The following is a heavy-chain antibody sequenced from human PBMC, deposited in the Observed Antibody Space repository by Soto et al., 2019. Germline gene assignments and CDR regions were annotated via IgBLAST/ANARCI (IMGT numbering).Heavy chain of an antibody. J-gene: IGHJ4*02. V-gene: IGHV4-31*03. CDR2: IYYSGST. CDR1: GGSISSGGYY. Sequence: QVQLQESGPGLVKPSQTLSLTCTVSGGSISSGGYYWSWIRQHPGKGLEWIGYIYYSGSTYYNPSLKSRVTISVDTSKNQFSLKLSSVTAADTAVYYCARASAGMATDEAGFDYWGQGTLVTVSS. D-gene: IGHD5-12*01. CDR3: ARASAGMATDEAGFDY.